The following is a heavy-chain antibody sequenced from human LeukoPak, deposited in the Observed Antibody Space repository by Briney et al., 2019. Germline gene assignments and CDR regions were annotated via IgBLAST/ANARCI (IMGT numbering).Heavy chain of an antibody. CDR3: ARFRSRGLVFYYYGMDV. V-gene: IGHV1-69*13. J-gene: IGHJ6*02. CDR1: GYTFTGYY. D-gene: IGHD3-16*01. CDR2: IIPIFGTA. Sequence: ASVKVSCEASGYTFTGYYMHWVRQAPGQGLEWMGGIIPIFGTANYAQKFQGRVTITADESTSTAYMELSSLRSEDTAVYYCARFRSRGLVFYYYGMDVWGQGTTVTVSS.